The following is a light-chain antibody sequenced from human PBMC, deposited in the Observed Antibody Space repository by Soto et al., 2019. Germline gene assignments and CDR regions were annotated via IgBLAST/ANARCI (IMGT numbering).Light chain of an antibody. CDR3: QQYESWPRT. Sequence: EIVLTQSPGTLSLSPGERATLSCRASQSVSSSYLAWYQQKPGQAPRLLMYGASSRATGIPDRFSGSGAGTALNLSISRLEAEDFAEYYCQQYESWPRTFGDGNKVVIK. CDR2: GAS. V-gene: IGKV3-20*01. J-gene: IGKJ1*01. CDR1: QSVSSSY.